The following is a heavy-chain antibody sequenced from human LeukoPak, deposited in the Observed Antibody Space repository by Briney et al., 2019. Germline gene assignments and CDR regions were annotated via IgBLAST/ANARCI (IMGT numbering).Heavy chain of an antibody. Sequence: PSETLSLTCAVYGGSFSGYYWSWIRQPPGKGLEWIGEINHSGSTNYNPSLKSRVTISVDTSKNQFSLKLSSVTAADTAVYYCARTPYCGGDCSLNAFDIWGQGTMVTVS. V-gene: IGHV4-34*01. J-gene: IGHJ3*02. CDR2: INHSGST. CDR1: GGSFSGYY. D-gene: IGHD2-21*02. CDR3: ARTPYCGGDCSLNAFDI.